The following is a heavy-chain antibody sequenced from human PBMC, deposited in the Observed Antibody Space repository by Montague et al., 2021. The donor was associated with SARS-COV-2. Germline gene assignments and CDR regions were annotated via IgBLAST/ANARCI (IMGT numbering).Heavy chain of an antibody. CDR3: ARAVSVRRAVNWFDP. CDR2: TYYSGGI. D-gene: IGHD3-10*01. V-gene: IGHV4-59*11. Sequence: ETLSLTCTVSGGSMSDHYWAWIRQPPGKGLEWLAYTYYSGGIDSNASLKSRVSMSVDTSKNQFSLKLTSVTAADTAVYYCARAVSVRRAVNWFDPWGQGTLVTVSS. J-gene: IGHJ5*02. CDR1: GGSMSDHY.